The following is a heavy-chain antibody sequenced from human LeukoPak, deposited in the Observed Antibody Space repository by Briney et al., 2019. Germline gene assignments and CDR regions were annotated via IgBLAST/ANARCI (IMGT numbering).Heavy chain of an antibody. J-gene: IGHJ6*02. CDR3: ARGGGLDV. Sequence: PGGSLRLSCAASGFTFSNYAMSWVRQAPGKGLEWVSAITGSGASTYYADSVKGRFTISRDNAKNSLYLQMSNLRAEDTAVYFCARGGGLDVWGQGATVTVSS. CDR1: GFTFSNYA. V-gene: IGHV3-23*01. D-gene: IGHD3-16*01. CDR2: ITGSGAST.